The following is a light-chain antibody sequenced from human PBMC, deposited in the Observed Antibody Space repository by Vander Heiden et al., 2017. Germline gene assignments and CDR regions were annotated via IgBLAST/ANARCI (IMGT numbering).Light chain of an antibody. V-gene: IGLV1-44*01. CDR2: GNS. CDR3: AAWDDTLKGV. J-gene: IGLJ3*02. CDR1: SSNIGSNT. Sequence: QSVLTQPPSPSGTPGQRVTISCSGSSSNIGSNTVNWYQQLPGTAPKLLIYGNSQRPSGVPDRFSGSKSGTSASLAISGLQSEDEADYYCAAWDDTLKGVFGGGTKLTVL.